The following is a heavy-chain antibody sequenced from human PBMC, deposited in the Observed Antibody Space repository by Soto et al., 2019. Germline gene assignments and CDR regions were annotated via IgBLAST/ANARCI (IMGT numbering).Heavy chain of an antibody. D-gene: IGHD6-6*01. CDR3: ARGQFVSSYYYDMDV. CDR1: GGSFSNYA. V-gene: IGHV1-69*13. J-gene: IGHJ6*02. Sequence: GASVKVSCKASGGSFSNYAISWVRQAPGQGLEWMGGIIPIFGTTNNAQKFQGRITITADESTSTAYMDLSSLRSEDTAMYYCARGQFVSSYYYDMDVWGLGTTVTVSS. CDR2: IIPIFGTT.